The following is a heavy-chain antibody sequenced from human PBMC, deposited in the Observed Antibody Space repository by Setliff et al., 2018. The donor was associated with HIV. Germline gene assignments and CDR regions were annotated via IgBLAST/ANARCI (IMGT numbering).Heavy chain of an antibody. Sequence: GGSLRLSCAASGFTFSSCGMHWVRQAPGKGLEWVAVIWYDGSNKYYADSVKGRFTISRDNSKNTLYLQMNSLRVEDTAVYYCARDCRVGWVFTYGMDVWGQGTLVTVSS. CDR2: IWYDGSNK. CDR1: GFTFSSCG. CDR3: ARDCRVGWVFTYGMDV. V-gene: IGHV3-33*08. D-gene: IGHD6-13*01. J-gene: IGHJ6*02.